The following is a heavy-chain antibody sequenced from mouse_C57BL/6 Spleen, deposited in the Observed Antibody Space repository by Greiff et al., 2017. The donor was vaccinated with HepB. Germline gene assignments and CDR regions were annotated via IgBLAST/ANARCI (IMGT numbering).Heavy chain of an antibody. CDR1: GYTFTSYW. CDR2: IYPSDSET. D-gene: IGHD1-1*01. V-gene: IGHV1-61*01. CDR3: ARWRAYYGSSSLFDY. Sequence: VQLQQPGAELVRPGSSVKLSCKASGYTFTSYWMDWVKQRPGQGLEWIGNIYPSDSETHYNQKFKDKATLTVDKSSSTAYMQLSSLTSEDSAVYYCARWRAYYGSSSLFDYWGQGTTLTVSS. J-gene: IGHJ2*01.